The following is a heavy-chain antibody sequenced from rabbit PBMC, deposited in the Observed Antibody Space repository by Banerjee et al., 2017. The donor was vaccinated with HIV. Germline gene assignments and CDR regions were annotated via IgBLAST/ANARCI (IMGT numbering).Heavy chain of an antibody. J-gene: IGHJ4*01. CDR1: GFTISSSYY. Sequence: QEQLKESGGDLVQPEGSPALTCKASGFTISSSYYMCWVRQAPGKGLEWIGCIYAGSGSTWYASWAKGRFTISRSTSLNTVTLKMTSLTAADTATYFCAREVYGGYVGYGDAYFNLWGPGTLVTVS. D-gene: IGHD6-1*01. CDR3: AREVYGGYVGYGDAYFNL. CDR2: IYAGSGST. V-gene: IGHV1S43*01.